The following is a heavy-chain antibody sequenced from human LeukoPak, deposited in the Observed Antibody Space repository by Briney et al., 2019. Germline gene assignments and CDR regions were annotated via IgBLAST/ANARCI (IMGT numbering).Heavy chain of an antibody. D-gene: IGHD6-13*01. V-gene: IGHV1-2*06. Sequence: ASVKVSCKASGYTLTGYYMHWVRQAPGQGLEWMGRINPNSGGTNYAQKFQGRVTMTRDTSISTAYMELSRLRSDDTAVYYCARDSSRHYYYYYMDVWGKGTTVTVSS. CDR3: ARDSSRHYYYYYMDV. CDR1: GYTLTGYY. J-gene: IGHJ6*03. CDR2: INPNSGGT.